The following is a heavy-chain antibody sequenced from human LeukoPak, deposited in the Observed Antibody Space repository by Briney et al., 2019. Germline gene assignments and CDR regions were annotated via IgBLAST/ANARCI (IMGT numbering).Heavy chain of an antibody. CDR1: GGSISSGDYY. CDR3: ARGTYDFWSGSLWGYYYYYMDV. V-gene: IGHV4-30-4*08. CDR2: IYYSGST. D-gene: IGHD3-3*01. J-gene: IGHJ6*03. Sequence: SQTLSLTCTVSGGSISSGDYYWSWIRQPPGKGLEWIGYIYYSGSTYYNPSLKSRFTISVDTSKNQFSLKLSSVTAADTAVYYCARGTYDFWSGSLWGYYYYYMDVWGKGTTVTVSS.